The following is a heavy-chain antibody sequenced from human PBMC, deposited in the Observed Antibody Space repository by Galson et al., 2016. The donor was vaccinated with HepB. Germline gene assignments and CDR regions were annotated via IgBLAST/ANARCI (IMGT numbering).Heavy chain of an antibody. CDR2: ILPMFGIP. Sequence: SVKVSCKASGGTFSSYAISWVRQAPGQGLEWMGGILPMFGIPNYAQKFQGRVTITADESTSTAYMDLSGLRYEDTAMYYCATDTPYYYGSGSYSHYGMDVWGQGTTVTVSS. CDR1: GGTFSSYA. V-gene: IGHV1-69*13. CDR3: ATDTPYYYGSGSYSHYGMDV. D-gene: IGHD3-10*01. J-gene: IGHJ6*02.